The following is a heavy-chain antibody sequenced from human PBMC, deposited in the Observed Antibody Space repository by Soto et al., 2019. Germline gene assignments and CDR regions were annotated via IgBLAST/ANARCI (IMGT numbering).Heavy chain of an antibody. D-gene: IGHD6-19*01. J-gene: IGHJ6*02. CDR3: AKNAVSSGWYYYYGMDV. Sequence: GGSLRLSCAASGFTFSSYAMSWVRQAPGKGLEWVSAISGSGGSTYYADSVKGRFTISRDNSKNTLYLQMNSLRAEDTAVYYCAKNAVSSGWYYYYGMDVWGRGTTVTVSS. CDR1: GFTFSSYA. V-gene: IGHV3-23*01. CDR2: ISGSGGST.